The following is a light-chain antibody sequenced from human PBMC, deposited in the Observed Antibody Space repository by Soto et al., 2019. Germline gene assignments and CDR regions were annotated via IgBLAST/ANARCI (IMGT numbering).Light chain of an antibody. CDR2: EVS. J-gene: IGLJ2*01. Sequence: QSALTQPASVSGSPGQSITISCTGTSSDVGGYNYVSWFQQHPGKAPKLMIYEVSNRPSGVSNRFSGSKSGNTASLTISGLQAEDEADYYCSSYTRSSTLVFGGETKVTVL. V-gene: IGLV2-14*01. CDR1: SSDVGGYNY. CDR3: SSYTRSSTLV.